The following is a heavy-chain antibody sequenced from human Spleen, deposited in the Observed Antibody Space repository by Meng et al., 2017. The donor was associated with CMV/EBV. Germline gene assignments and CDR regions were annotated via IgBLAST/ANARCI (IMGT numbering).Heavy chain of an antibody. D-gene: IGHD5-12*01. J-gene: IGHJ4*02. CDR3: ARDRGYSGPIE. CDR1: GGSISSYY. V-gene: IGHV4-59*01. CDR2: IYYSGST. Sequence: SETLSLTCTVSGGSISSYYWTWIRQPPGKGLEWIAYIYYSGSTNYNPSLKSRITISVDTSKNQFSLKLSSVTAADTAIYYCARDRGYSGPIEWGQGTLVTVSS.